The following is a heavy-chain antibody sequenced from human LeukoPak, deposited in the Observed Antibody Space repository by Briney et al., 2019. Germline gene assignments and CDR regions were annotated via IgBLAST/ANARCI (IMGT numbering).Heavy chain of an antibody. V-gene: IGHV3-21*01. J-gene: IGHJ3*01. D-gene: IGHD2-2*03. CDR2: ISSSSSYI. CDR3: ARDYAKLGYCSGTSCPDAFDF. Sequence: PGGSLRLSCAASGFTFSSYSMNWVRQAPGKGLEWGSSISSSSSYIYYADSVKGRFTISRDNAKNSLYLQMNSLRAEDTAVYYCARDYAKLGYCSGTSCPDAFDFWGQGTMVTVSS. CDR1: GFTFSSYS.